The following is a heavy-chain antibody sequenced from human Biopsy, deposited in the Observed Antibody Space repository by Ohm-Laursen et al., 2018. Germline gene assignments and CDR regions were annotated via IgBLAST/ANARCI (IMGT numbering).Heavy chain of an antibody. CDR2: ISGSGRT. Sequence: GSLRLSCAAFGFTFSRYAMSWVRQAPGKGLEWVSAISGSGRTYYADSVKGRFTISRDNSKNTLFLQLSSLRAEDTAVYHCANDRDLNLLAWFDPWGQGTLVTVSS. V-gene: IGHV3-23*01. D-gene: IGHD2-8*02. CDR1: GFTFSRYA. J-gene: IGHJ5*01. CDR3: ANDRDLNLLAWFDP.